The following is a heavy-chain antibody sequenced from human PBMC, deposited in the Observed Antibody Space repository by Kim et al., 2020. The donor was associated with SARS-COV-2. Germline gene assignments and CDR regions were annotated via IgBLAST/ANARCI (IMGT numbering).Heavy chain of an antibody. Sequence: GESLKISCKGSGYSFTSYWVGWVRQMPGKGLEWMGIIYPGDSDTRYSPSFQGQVTISADKSISTAYLQWSSLKASDTAMYYCARHVGYYYYYMDVWGKGTTVTVSS. CDR1: GYSFTSYW. V-gene: IGHV5-51*01. CDR2: IYPGDSDT. CDR3: ARHVGYYYYYMDV. J-gene: IGHJ6*03.